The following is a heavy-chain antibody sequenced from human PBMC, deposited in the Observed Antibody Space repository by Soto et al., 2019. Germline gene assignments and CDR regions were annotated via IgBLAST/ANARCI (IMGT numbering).Heavy chain of an antibody. CDR3: AKVGEQQLAFDY. J-gene: IGHJ4*02. Sequence: QTGGSLRLSCAASGFTFSSYAMSWVRQAPGKGLEWVSAISGSGGSTYYAGSVKGRFTISRDNSKNTLYLQMNSLRAEDTAVYYCAKVGEQQLAFDYWGQGTLVTVSS. V-gene: IGHV3-23*01. CDR2: ISGSGGST. D-gene: IGHD6-13*01. CDR1: GFTFSSYA.